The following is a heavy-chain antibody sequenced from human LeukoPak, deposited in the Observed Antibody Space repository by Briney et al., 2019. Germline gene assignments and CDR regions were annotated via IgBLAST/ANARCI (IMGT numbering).Heavy chain of an antibody. Sequence: SGGSLRLSCTASGFTFGDYAMSWFRPAPGQGLEWVGLIRRKAYGGTTEYAASVKGRLTISRDDSKSIVYLQMNGLKTDDTAVYYCTGLKGTGWPIDYWGQGTLVTDSS. CDR3: TGLKGTGWPIDY. CDR1: GFTFGDYA. D-gene: IGHD6-19*01. V-gene: IGHV3-49*03. J-gene: IGHJ4*02. CDR2: IRRKAYGGTT.